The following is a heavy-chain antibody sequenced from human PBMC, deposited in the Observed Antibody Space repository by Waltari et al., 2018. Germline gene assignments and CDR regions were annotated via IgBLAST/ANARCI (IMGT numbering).Heavy chain of an antibody. D-gene: IGHD2-2*01. CDR3: ARGSTGYVRVWDC. CDR2: IKYDGSAT. V-gene: IGHV3-7*03. J-gene: IGHJ4*02. Sequence: EVQPVVSGGGLAQPGVSLRLSCAASGSSFRSSWMTWVRLAPGKRLEWVANIKYDGSATYHVDSVNGRFTISRDNAKNSLYLQMNDVSAEDTAIYYCARGSTGYVRVWDCWGQGTVVTVSS. CDR1: GSSFRSSW.